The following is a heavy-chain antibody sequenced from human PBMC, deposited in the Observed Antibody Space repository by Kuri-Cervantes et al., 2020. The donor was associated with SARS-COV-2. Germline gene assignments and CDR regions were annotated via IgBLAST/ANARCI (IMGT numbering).Heavy chain of an antibody. D-gene: IGHD3-16*01. Sequence: GESLKISCAASGFTVSSNYMSWVRQAPGKGLEWIGFIRSKAYGGATEYAASVIGRFTLSREDSKSIAYLQMNSLKTDDTAVYYCTRDALDSHNPYGDVWGSYQTYSYYYMDVWGKGTTVTVSS. CDR2: IRSKAYGGAT. CDR1: GFTVSSNY. J-gene: IGHJ6*03. V-gene: IGHV3-49*04. CDR3: TRDALDSHNPYGDVWGSYQTYSYYYMDV.